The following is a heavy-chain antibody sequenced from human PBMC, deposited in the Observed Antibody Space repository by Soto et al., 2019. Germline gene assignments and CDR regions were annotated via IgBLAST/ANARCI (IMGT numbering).Heavy chain of an antibody. V-gene: IGHV3-23*01. J-gene: IGHJ5*02. CDR3: AEDSRRRSGWFY. CDR2: ISNTGDRA. D-gene: IGHD3-3*01. CDR1: GFTFNSFD. Sequence: EVQLLESGGGLVQPGGSLRLSCAASGFTFNSFDLGWVRQAPGKGLEWVSAISNTGDRAYYADPVKGRFTISRDNSKNPLSLQINRLRAEEKAVLFRAEDSRRRSGWFY.